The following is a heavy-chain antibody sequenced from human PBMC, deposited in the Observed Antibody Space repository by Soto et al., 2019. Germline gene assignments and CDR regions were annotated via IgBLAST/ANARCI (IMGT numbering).Heavy chain of an antibody. J-gene: IGHJ3*02. CDR3: AKINSGWYLGDAFDS. CDR2: ISYDGSNK. Sequence: HPGGSLRLSCAASGFTFSSYGMHWVRQAPGKGLEWVAVISYDGSNKYYADSVKGRFTISRDNSKNTLYLQMNSLRAEDTAVYYCAKINSGWYLGDAFDSWGQGTMVTLSS. CDR1: GFTFSSYG. V-gene: IGHV3-30*18. D-gene: IGHD6-19*01.